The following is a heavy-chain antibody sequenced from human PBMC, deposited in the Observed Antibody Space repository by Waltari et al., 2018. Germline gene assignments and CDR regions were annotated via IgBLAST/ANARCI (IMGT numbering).Heavy chain of an antibody. CDR3: ARGLGQLTSFDY. V-gene: IGHV1-3*01. Sequence: QVQLVQSGAEVKKPGASVKVSCKASGYTFTSYAMHWVRQAPGQRLEWMGWINAGNGNKGHAQKFKGRVTMTRNTSISTAYMELSSLRSEDTAVYYCARGLGQLTSFDYWGQGTLVTVSS. CDR1: GYTFTSYA. J-gene: IGHJ4*02. D-gene: IGHD6-13*01. CDR2: INAGNGNK.